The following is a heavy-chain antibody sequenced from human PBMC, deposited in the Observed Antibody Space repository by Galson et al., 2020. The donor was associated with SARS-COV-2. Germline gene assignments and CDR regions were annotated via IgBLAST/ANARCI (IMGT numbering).Heavy chain of an antibody. D-gene: IGHD3-22*01. CDR1: GFAFSSYT. V-gene: IGHV3-21*01. CDR2: ISSSSRSI. Sequence: GESLKISCAASGFAFSSYTMNWVRQAPGKGLEWVASISSSSRSIYYADSLKGRFTISRDNAKNSLYLQMNSLRAEDTAVYYCARDSVNNYYDSSGLIDYWGQGTLVTVSS. J-gene: IGHJ4*02. CDR3: ARDSVNNYYDSSGLIDY.